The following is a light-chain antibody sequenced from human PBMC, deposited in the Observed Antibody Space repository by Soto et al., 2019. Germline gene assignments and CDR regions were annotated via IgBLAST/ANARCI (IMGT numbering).Light chain of an antibody. V-gene: IGLV4-69*01. CDR3: QTWGTGIHEV. CDR1: SGHSSYA. Sequence: QSVLTQSPSASASLGASVKLTCTLSSGHSSYAIAWHQQQPEKGPRYLMKLNSDGSHSKGDGIPDRFSGSSSGAERYLTISSLQSEDEADYYCQTWGTGIHEVFGGVTKLTVL. CDR2: LNSDGSH. J-gene: IGLJ2*01.